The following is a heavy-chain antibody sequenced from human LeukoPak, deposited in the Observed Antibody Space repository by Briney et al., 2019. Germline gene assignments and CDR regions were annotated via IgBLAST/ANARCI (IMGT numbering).Heavy chain of an antibody. Sequence: KPGGSLRLSCAASGFTFSDYSVNWVRQAPGKGLEWLSSITSSSRYIHYADSVKGRFAISRDNAKNSLYLQMNSLRAEDTAVYYCTRPEVYCSAGSCYSRMDYWGQGTLVTVSS. D-gene: IGHD2-15*01. CDR3: TRPEVYCSAGSCYSRMDY. V-gene: IGHV3-21*01. CDR2: ITSSSRYI. CDR1: GFTFSDYS. J-gene: IGHJ4*02.